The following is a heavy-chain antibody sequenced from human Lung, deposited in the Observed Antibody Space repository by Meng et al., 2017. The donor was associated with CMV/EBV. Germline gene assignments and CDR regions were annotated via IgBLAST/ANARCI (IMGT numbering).Heavy chain of an antibody. CDR1: SGSIDSGNYF. CDR2: ISYGGST. V-gene: IGHV4-31*02. J-gene: IGHJ4*02. CDR3: AAQRFVPTAPFDY. D-gene: IGHD2-2*01. Sequence: SSGSIDSGNYFSSWLRQQPGKRLEYIGYISYGGSTYSSPSLNRRATISVDTSKEQFSLKLNSVTAADTAVYYCAAQRFVPTAPFDYWGQGALVTVSS.